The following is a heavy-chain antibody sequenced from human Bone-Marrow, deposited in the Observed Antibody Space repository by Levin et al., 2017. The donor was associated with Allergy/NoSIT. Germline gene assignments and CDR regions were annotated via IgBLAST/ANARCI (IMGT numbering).Heavy chain of an antibody. CDR1: GFTFSSYW. CDR3: ARDYNGDAWFDP. V-gene: IGHV3-7*01. J-gene: IGHJ5*02. Sequence: GESLKISCAASGFTFSSYWMSWVRQAPGKGLEWVANIKQDGSEKYYVDSAKGRFTISRDNAKNSLYLQMNSLRAEDTAVYYCARDYNGDAWFDPWGQGTLVTVSS. D-gene: IGHD4-17*01. CDR2: IKQDGSEK.